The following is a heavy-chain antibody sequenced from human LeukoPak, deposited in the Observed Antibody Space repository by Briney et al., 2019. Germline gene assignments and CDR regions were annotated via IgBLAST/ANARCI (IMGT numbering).Heavy chain of an antibody. D-gene: IGHD5-24*01. CDR1: GGSFSGYY. J-gene: IGHJ4*02. CDR3: ARGRTRWLQLSYFDY. V-gene: IGHV4-34*01. Sequence: SSETLSLTCAVYGGSFSGYYWSWIRQPPGKGLEWIGEINHSGSTNYNPSLKSRVTISVDTSKNQFSLKLSSVTAADTAVYYCARGRTRWLQLSYFDYWGQGTLVTVSS. CDR2: INHSGST.